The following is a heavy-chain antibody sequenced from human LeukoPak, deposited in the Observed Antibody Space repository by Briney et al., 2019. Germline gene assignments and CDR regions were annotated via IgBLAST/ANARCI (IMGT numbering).Heavy chain of an antibody. J-gene: IGHJ4*02. D-gene: IGHD6-19*01. CDR2: INWNGGST. Sequence: GGSLRLSCVASGFRFDDYGMSWVRQAPGKGLEWVSGINWNGGSTGYADSVKGRFTISRDNAKNSLYLRMNSLRAEDTALYYCARGGSTGWYSFDYWGQGTLVTVSS. V-gene: IGHV3-20*04. CDR3: ARGGSTGWYSFDY. CDR1: GFRFDDYG.